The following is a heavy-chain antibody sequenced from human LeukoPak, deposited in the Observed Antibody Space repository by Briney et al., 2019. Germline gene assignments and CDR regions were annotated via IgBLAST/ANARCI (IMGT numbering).Heavy chain of an antibody. Sequence: GGSLRLSCAASGFTFSSYAMHWVRQAPGKGLEWVAVISYDGSNKYYADSVKGRFTISRDNSKNTLYLQMNSLRAEDTAVYYCAKRLPGAWGQGTLVTVSS. CDR3: AKRLPGA. D-gene: IGHD5-12*01. CDR1: GFTFSSYA. J-gene: IGHJ5*02. CDR2: ISYDGSNK. V-gene: IGHV3-30*04.